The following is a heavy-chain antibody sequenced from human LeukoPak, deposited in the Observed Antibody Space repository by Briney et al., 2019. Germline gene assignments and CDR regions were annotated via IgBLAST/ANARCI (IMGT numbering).Heavy chain of an antibody. V-gene: IGHV3-30*18. CDR1: GFTFSTYG. CDR2: ISYDGGNK. D-gene: IGHD3-22*01. CDR3: AKVSYYYDTSGYYF. Sequence: GGSLRLSCAASGFTFSTYGMHWVRQAPVKGLEWVAVISYDGGNKYYADSVKGRFTISRDNSENTLYLQMNSLRAEDTAVYYCAKVSYYYDTSGYYFWGQGTLVTVSS. J-gene: IGHJ4*02.